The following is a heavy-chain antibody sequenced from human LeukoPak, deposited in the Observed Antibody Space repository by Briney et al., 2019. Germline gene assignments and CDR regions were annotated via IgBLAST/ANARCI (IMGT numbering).Heavy chain of an antibody. CDR1: GYSFTSYW. CDR2: IDPSDSDI. J-gene: IGHJ4*02. D-gene: IGHD7-27*01. V-gene: IGHV5-51*01. Sequence: GESLKISCKASGYSFTSYWIGWVRQMPGKGLEWMGIIDPSDSDIRYTPSSQGQVTISADKSLSTAYLQWNSLKASDTAIYYCARQTAMGRSGDHWGQGTLVTVSS. CDR3: ARQTAMGRSGDH.